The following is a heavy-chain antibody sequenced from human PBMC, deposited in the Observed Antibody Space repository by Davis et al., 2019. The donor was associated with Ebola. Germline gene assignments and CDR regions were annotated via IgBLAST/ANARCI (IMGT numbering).Heavy chain of an antibody. J-gene: IGHJ6*02. CDR3: ATFMVQSYYYYGMDV. V-gene: IGHV1-69*13. CDR2: IIPIFGTA. Sequence: SVKVSCKASGGTFSSYAISWVRQAPGQGLEWMGGIIPIFGTANYAQKFQGRVTITADESTSTAYMELSSLRSEDTAVYYCATFMVQSYYYYGMDVWGQGTTVTVSS. CDR1: GGTFSSYA. D-gene: IGHD3-10*01.